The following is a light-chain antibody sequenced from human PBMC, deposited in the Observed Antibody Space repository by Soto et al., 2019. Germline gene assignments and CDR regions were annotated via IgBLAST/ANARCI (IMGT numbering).Light chain of an antibody. J-gene: IGKJ5*01. CDR3: QQRSNWQIT. CDR2: DAS. CDR1: QSVSSY. Sequence: DIVMTQSPDSLAVSLGERATLSCRASQSVSSYLAWYQQKPGQAPRLLIYDASNRATGIPARFSGSGSGTDFTLTISSLEPEDFAVYYCQQRSNWQITFGQGTRLENK. V-gene: IGKV3-11*01.